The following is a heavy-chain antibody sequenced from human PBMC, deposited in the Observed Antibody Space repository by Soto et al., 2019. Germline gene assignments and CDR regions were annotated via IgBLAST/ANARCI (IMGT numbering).Heavy chain of an antibody. J-gene: IGHJ5*02. V-gene: IGHV3-23*01. Sequence: ESGGGLVQPGGSLRLSCAASGFTFSSYGMSWVRQAPGKGLEWVSGISGSGDNTYYADSVKGRFTISRDKSKNTLYLQMSSLRAEDTAVYFCARDGGGSLFNWLDPWGQGTLVTVSS. CDR3: ARDGGGSLFNWLDP. CDR2: ISGSGDNT. CDR1: GFTFSSYG. D-gene: IGHD2-15*01.